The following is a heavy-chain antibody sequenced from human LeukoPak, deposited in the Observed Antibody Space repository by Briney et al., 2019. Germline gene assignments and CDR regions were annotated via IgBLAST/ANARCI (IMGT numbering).Heavy chain of an antibody. J-gene: IGHJ6*03. CDR1: GFTFGDYA. CDR2: LRGHIYGGTA. CDR3: ARADNGQVGYMDV. Sequence: GGSLRVSCTASGFTFGDYAVTLVRQAPGEGLEWLGFLRGHIYGGTAEYAACVKGRVTMSREDSKNIANLEVNSLKAEDTVVFYCARADNGQVGYMDVWGKGTTVTISS. D-gene: IGHD1-1*01. V-gene: IGHV3-49*04.